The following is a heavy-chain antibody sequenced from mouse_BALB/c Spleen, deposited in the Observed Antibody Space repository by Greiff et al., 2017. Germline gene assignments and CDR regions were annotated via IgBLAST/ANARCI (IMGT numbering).Heavy chain of an antibody. CDR2: IYPGSGST. CDR3: TRRGTTVADFDY. D-gene: IGHD1-1*01. V-gene: IGHV1S22*01. Sequence: LQQPGSELVRPGASVKLSCKASGYTFTSYWMHWVKQRPGQGLEWIGNIYPGSGSTNYDEKFKSKATLTVDTSSSTAYMQLSSLTSEDSAVYYCTRRGTTVADFDYWGQGTTLTVSS. CDR1: GYTFTSYW. J-gene: IGHJ2*01.